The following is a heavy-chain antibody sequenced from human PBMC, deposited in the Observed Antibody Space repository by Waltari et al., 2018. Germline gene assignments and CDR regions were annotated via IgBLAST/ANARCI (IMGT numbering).Heavy chain of an antibody. CDR3: ARDPGGEYYFDY. J-gene: IGHJ4*02. Sequence: QVQLQESGPGLVKPSETLSLTCTVSGGSISSYYWSWIRQPPGKGLEWIGYIYYSGSTNYNPSLKIRVTISVDTSKNQFSLKLSSVTAADTAVYYCARDPGGEYYFDYWGQGTLVTVSS. CDR1: GGSISSYY. V-gene: IGHV4-59*01. CDR2: IYYSGST. D-gene: IGHD3-16*01.